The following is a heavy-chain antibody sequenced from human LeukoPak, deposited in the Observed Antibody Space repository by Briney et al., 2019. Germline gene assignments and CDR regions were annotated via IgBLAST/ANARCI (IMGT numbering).Heavy chain of an antibody. CDR3: AKDSEDIVLMVYSPAYFDY. CDR2: ISGSGGST. Sequence: GGSLRLSCAASGFTFSSYAMSWVRQAPGKGLEWFSAISGSGGSTYYADSVKGRFTISRDNSKNTLYLQMNSLRAEDTAVYYCAKDSEDIVLMVYSPAYFDYWGQGTLVTVSS. V-gene: IGHV3-23*01. D-gene: IGHD2-8*01. J-gene: IGHJ4*02. CDR1: GFTFSSYA.